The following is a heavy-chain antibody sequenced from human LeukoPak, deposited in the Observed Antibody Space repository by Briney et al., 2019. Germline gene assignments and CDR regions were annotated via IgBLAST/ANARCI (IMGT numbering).Heavy chain of an antibody. CDR1: GYTFTNYY. V-gene: IGHV1-46*01. CDR2: INPSGGSA. Sequence: ASVKVSCKASGYTFTNYYIHWVRQAPGQGLEWMGIINPSGGSANFAQKFQGRVTMTTDTSTITVYMDLSSLRSEDTAVYYCANGIAAAGTGGYWGQGTLVTVSS. J-gene: IGHJ4*02. CDR3: ANGIAAAGTGGY. D-gene: IGHD6-13*01.